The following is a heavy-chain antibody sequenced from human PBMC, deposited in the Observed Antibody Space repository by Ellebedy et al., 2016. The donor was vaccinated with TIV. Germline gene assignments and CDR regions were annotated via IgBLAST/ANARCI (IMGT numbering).Heavy chain of an antibody. Sequence: GESLKISCAASGFTFSDYYMSWIRQAPGKGLEWVSYIGSTGYTIYYADSVKGRFTVSRDNAKNSLSLQMNSLRAEDTAVYYCARGYASPNYWGQGTLVTVSS. V-gene: IGHV3-11*01. CDR2: IGSTGYTI. J-gene: IGHJ4*02. D-gene: IGHD2-8*01. CDR3: ARGYASPNY. CDR1: GFTFSDYY.